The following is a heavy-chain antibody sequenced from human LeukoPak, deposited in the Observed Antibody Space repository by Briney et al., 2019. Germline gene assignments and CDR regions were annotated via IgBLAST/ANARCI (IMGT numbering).Heavy chain of an antibody. Sequence: PGRSLRLSCAASGFTFDDYAMHWVRQAPGKGLEWVSGISWNSGSIGYADSVKGRFTISRDNAKNSLYLQMNSLRADDTALYYCAKDIGEVHWGQGTLVTVSS. D-gene: IGHD3-10*01. J-gene: IGHJ4*02. V-gene: IGHV3-9*01. CDR3: AKDIGEVH. CDR2: ISWNSGSI. CDR1: GFTFDDYA.